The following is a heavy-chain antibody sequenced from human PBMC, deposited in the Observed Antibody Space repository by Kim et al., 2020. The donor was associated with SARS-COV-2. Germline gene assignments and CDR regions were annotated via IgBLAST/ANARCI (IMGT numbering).Heavy chain of an antibody. CDR2: ISWNSGSI. CDR1: GFTFDDYA. Sequence: GGSLRLSCAASGFTFDDYAMHWVRQAPGKGLEWVSGISWNSGSIGYADSVKGRFTISRDNAKNSLYLQMNRLRAEDTALYCCAKDRYCGYDLRSYGMDVWGQGTTVTVS. D-gene: IGHD5-12*01. J-gene: IGHJ6*02. V-gene: IGHV3-9*01. CDR3: AKDRYCGYDLRSYGMDV.